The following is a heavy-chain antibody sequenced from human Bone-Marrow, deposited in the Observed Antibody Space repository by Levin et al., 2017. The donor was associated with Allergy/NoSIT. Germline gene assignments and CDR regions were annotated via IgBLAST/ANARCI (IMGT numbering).Heavy chain of an antibody. V-gene: IGHV3-33*01. CDR1: GFTFSSYG. CDR2: IWYDGSNK. CDR3: ARDYEGDQFDAFDI. D-gene: IGHD3-16*01. J-gene: IGHJ3*02. Sequence: GGSLRLSCAASGFTFSSYGMHWVRQAPGKGLEWVAVIWYDGSNKYYADSVKGRFTISRDNSKNTLYLQMNSLRAEDTAVYYCARDYEGDQFDAFDIWGQGTMVTVSS.